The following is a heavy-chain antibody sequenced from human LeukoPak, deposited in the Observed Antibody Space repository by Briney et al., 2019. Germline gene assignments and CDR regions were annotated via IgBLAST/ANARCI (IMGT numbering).Heavy chain of an antibody. Sequence: GGSLRLSCATSGFTFSSYAMRWVRQAPGKGLEWVSSIGGSSGSTYYADSVKGRFTNSRDNSKNTLYLQMNSLRAEDTAVYYCAKGVSSPLYYFDYWGQGTLVTVSS. CDR3: AKGVSSPLYYFDY. CDR1: GFTFSSYA. CDR2: IGGSSGST. D-gene: IGHD6-13*01. V-gene: IGHV3-23*01. J-gene: IGHJ4*02.